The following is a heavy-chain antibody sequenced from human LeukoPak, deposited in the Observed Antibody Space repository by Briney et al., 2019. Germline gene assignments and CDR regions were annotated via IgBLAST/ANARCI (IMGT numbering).Heavy chain of an antibody. J-gene: IGHJ6*02. CDR1: GFTFSSYG. CDR3: ARERVSNYDFWSGYYSRAYYYYYYGMDV. D-gene: IGHD3-3*01. CDR2: IWYDGSNK. Sequence: GGSLRLSCAASGFTFSSYGMHWVRQAPGKGLEWVAVIWYDGSNKYYADSVKGRFTISRDNSKNTLYLQMNSLRAEDTAVYYCARERVSNYDFWSGYYSRAYYYYYYGMDVWGQGTTVTVSS. V-gene: IGHV3-33*01.